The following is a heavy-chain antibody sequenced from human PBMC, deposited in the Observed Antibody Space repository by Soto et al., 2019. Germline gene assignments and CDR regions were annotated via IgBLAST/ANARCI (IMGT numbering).Heavy chain of an antibody. CDR1: GFTFNNYW. D-gene: IGHD3-10*01. CDR3: ARDRIAGSGSCDN. J-gene: IGHJ4*02. V-gene: IGHV3-74*01. CDR2: IKTDGSSP. Sequence: GGSLRLSXVASGFTFNNYWMHWVRQVPGKGLVWVSRIKTDGSSPNYADSVEGRFTISSDNAKNTLYLQMNSLRAEATAVYYCARDRIAGSGSCDNWGQGTLVTVSS.